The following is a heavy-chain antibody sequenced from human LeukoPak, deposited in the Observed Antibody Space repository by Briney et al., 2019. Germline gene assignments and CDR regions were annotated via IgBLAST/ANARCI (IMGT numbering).Heavy chain of an antibody. Sequence: PSETLSLTCTVSGGSISSYYWSWIRQPAGKGLEWIGRIYTSGSTNYNPSLKSRVTMSVDTSQNQFSLKLSSVTAADTAVYYCARVRGSSGSYEYYHYMDVWGKGTTVTISS. V-gene: IGHV4-4*07. CDR1: GGSISSYY. J-gene: IGHJ6*03. CDR2: IYTSGST. CDR3: ARVRGSSGSYEYYHYMDV. D-gene: IGHD1-26*01.